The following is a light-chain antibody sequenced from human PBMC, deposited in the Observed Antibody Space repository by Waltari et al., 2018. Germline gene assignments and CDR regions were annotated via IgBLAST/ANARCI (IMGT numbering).Light chain of an antibody. CDR3: QQSYSTPRT. CDR2: AAS. CDR1: QNFSNY. V-gene: IGKV1-39*01. J-gene: IGKJ2*01. Sequence: DIQMTQSPSSLSTSVGDRVTITCRASQNFSNYLNWYQQKPGKAPKLLIYAASTLQSGVPSRFSGSGSGTDFTLTISSLQPEDFVTYYCQQSYSTPRTFGQGTRLEIK.